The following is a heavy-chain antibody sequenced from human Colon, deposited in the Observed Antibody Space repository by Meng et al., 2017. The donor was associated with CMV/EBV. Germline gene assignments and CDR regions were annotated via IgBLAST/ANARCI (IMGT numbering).Heavy chain of an antibody. J-gene: IGHJ4*02. CDR1: GFPFSDDY. Sequence: HVHVVDAGGAMVKPGGFLILSCAASGFPFSDDYMHGVRQAPGKGLEWISYVSRDSAIYTKYADSVRGRFTVSRDNAKNSLYLQMNNLRAEDTAVYYCTREGGAKRFDSWGQGTLVTVSS. V-gene: IGHV3-11*06. D-gene: IGHD3-16*01. CDR2: VSRDSAI. CDR3: TREGGAKRFDS.